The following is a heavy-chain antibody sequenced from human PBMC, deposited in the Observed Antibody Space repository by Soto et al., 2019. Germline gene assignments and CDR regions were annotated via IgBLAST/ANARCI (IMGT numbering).Heavy chain of an antibody. J-gene: IGHJ4*01. CDR3: VRYGFAAAY. D-gene: IGHD3-10*01. CDR2: VNPNSGTT. CDR1: GYTFTRYN. Sequence: QVQLVQSGEAVRKPGASVRVSCKAYGYTFTRYNINWVRQASGQGLEWLGWVNPNSGTTGYAQSFQDRITLTSATSISTAYMDLSSLRSVATAVYFCVRYGFAAAYWGQGTLITVSS. V-gene: IGHV1-8*01.